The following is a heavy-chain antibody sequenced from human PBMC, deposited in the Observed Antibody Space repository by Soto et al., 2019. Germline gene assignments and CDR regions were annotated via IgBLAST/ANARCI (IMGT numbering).Heavy chain of an antibody. J-gene: IGHJ4*02. V-gene: IGHV4-59*08. CDR1: GGNISSYY. D-gene: IGHD5-12*01. CDR2: IYYSGST. CDR3: ARQGRGYSGTFDS. Sequence: SETLSHTCTVSGGNISSYYWSWIRQPPGKGLEWIGYIYYSGSTNYNPSLKSRVTISIDTSKNQFSLKLSSVTAADTAVYYCARQGRGYSGTFDSWGQGTLVTVSS.